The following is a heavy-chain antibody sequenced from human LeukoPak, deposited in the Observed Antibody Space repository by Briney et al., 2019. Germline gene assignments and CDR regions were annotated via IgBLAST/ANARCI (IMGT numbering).Heavy chain of an antibody. CDR3: ARTPGDNFDY. CDR2: INPSGGST. V-gene: IGHV1-46*01. J-gene: IGHJ4*02. CDR1: GYTFSSYY. Sequence: ASVKVSCKASGYTFSSYYIHWVRQAPGQGLEWMGKINPSGGSTSYAQKFQGRVTMTRDMSTGTVYMELSSLRSEDTAVYYCARTPGDNFDYWGQGTLVTVSS. D-gene: IGHD3-10*01.